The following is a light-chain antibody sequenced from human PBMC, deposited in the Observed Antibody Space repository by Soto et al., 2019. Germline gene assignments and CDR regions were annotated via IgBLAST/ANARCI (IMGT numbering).Light chain of an antibody. CDR1: QDISNY. Sequence: DIQMTQSPSSLSASVGDRVTITCQASQDISNYLNWYQQKPGKAPKLLIYDASNLETGVPSRFSRTVSGTDFPFTITSRQPEDIATYYCQQYDNLPYTFGHGTKLEIK. V-gene: IGKV1-33*01. CDR2: DAS. CDR3: QQYDNLPYT. J-gene: IGKJ2*01.